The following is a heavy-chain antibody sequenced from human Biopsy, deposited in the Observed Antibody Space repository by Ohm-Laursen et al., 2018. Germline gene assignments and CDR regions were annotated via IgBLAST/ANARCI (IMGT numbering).Heavy chain of an antibody. J-gene: IGHJ4*02. D-gene: IGHD4-17*01. Sequence: ASVKVSCKASGYTFTAYFIHWVRQAPGQGLEWLGWISPNNGATYYTQTFQGRVTLTRDTSISTAYMDLTRLRSDDTAVYYCARDYGDSPDYWGQGTLVTVSS. CDR2: ISPNNGAT. CDR3: ARDYGDSPDY. CDR1: GYTFTAYF. V-gene: IGHV1-2*02.